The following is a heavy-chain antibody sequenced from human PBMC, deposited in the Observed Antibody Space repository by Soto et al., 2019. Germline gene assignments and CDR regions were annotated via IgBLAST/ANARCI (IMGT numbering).Heavy chain of an antibody. CDR2: IYYSGST. V-gene: IGHV4-31*03. D-gene: IGHD4-17*01. CDR3: ARDQTNYGDYGGDAFDI. CDR1: GGSISSGGYY. Sequence: QVQLQESGPGLVKPSQTLSLTCTVSGGSISSGGYYWSWIRQHPGKGLEWIGYIYYSGSTYYNPCLKSRVNRSGETSKNQFSLKLSSVTAADTAVYYCARDQTNYGDYGGDAFDIWGQGTMVTVSS. J-gene: IGHJ3*02.